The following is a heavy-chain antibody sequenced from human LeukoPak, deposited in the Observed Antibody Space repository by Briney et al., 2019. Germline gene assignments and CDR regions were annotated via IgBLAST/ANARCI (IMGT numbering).Heavy chain of an antibody. CDR1: GFSFSSTL. Sequence: GGSLRLSCAASGFSFSSTLLTWVRQAPGKGLEWLANIKEDGSVKNYVDSVKGRFIISRDNARNSLYLQMNSLRAEDTAIYYCARDFYYGSGRFDYWGQGTLVSVSS. V-gene: IGHV3-7*01. CDR3: ARDFYYGSGRFDY. CDR2: IKEDGSVK. D-gene: IGHD3-10*01. J-gene: IGHJ4*02.